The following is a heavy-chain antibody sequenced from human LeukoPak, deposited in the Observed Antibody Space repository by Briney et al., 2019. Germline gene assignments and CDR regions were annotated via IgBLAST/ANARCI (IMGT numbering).Heavy chain of an antibody. Sequence: GGSLRLSCAASGFTFDDYGMSWVRQAPGKGLEWVSGINWNGGSTGYADSVKGRFTISRDNAKNSLYLQMNSLRAEDTALYYCARNGRAVALGRNYYYYYMDVWGKGTTVTVSS. J-gene: IGHJ6*03. CDR2: INWNGGST. CDR1: GFTFDDYG. D-gene: IGHD6-19*01. CDR3: ARNGRAVALGRNYYYYYMDV. V-gene: IGHV3-20*04.